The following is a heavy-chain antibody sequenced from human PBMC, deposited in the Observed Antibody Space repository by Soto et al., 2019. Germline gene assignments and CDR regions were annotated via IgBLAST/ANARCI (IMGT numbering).Heavy chain of an antibody. D-gene: IGHD6-13*01. CDR2: IYYSGST. CDR3: AICLSSSWYNWFDP. J-gene: IGHJ5*02. CDR1: GGSISSGGYY. Sequence: TSETLSLTCTVSGGSISSGGYYWSWIRQHPGKGLEWIGYIYYSGSTYYNPSLKSRVTISVDTSKNQFSLKLSSVTAADTAVYYCAICLSSSWYNWFDPWGQGTLVTVSS. V-gene: IGHV4-31*03.